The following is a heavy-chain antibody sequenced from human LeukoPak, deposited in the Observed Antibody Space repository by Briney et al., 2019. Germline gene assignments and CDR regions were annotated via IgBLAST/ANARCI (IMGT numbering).Heavy chain of an antibody. V-gene: IGHV4-34*01. J-gene: IGHJ6*03. CDR1: GGSFSGYY. CDR3: ARGGGSSWYYYYYMDV. CDR2: INHSGST. D-gene: IGHD6-13*01. Sequence: SETLSLTCAVCGGSFSGYYWSRIRQPPGKGLEWIGEINHSGSTNYNPSLKSRVTISVDTSKNQFSLKLSSVTAVDTAVYYCARGGGSSWYYYYYMDVWGKGTTVTVSS.